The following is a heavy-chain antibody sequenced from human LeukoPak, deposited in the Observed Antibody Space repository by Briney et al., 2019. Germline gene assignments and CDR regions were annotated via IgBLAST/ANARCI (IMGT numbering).Heavy chain of an antibody. J-gene: IGHJ4*02. D-gene: IGHD4-17*01. V-gene: IGHV3-48*01. Sequence: GGSLRLSCAASGFTFSSYSMNWVRQAPGKGLEWVSYISSSSSTIYYADSVKGRFTISRDNAKNSLYLQMNSLRAEDTAVYYWAREGDYGDYGPTFGDFDYWGQGTLVTVSS. CDR1: GFTFSSYS. CDR2: ISSSSSTI. CDR3: AREGDYGDYGPTFGDFDY.